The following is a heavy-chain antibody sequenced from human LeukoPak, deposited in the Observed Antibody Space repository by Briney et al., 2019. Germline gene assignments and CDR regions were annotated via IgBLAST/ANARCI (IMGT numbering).Heavy chain of an antibody. D-gene: IGHD3-3*01. CDR1: GFTFSDYA. CDR2: LSYGGTNK. J-gene: IGHJ3*01. Sequence: QPGRSLRLSCAASGFTFSDYAMHWVRQAPGNWLESVAVLSYGGTNKYYADSVKGRFTISRDNSKNTMFLQMNTLRAEDTAVYHCARDRSGYANDAFDFWGQGTMVTVSS. V-gene: IGHV3-30-3*01. CDR3: ARDRSGYANDAFDF.